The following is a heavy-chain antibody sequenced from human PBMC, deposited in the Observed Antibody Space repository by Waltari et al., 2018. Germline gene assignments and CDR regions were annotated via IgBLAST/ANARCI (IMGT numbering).Heavy chain of an antibody. CDR3: ARAWTTVTPNWFDP. V-gene: IGHV4-34*01. D-gene: IGHD4-17*01. Sequence: QVQLQQWGAGLLKPSETLSLTCAVYGGSFSGYYWSWIRQPPGKGLEWIGEINHSGSTNCNPSLKSRVTISVDTSKNQFSLKLSSVTAADTAVYYCARAWTTVTPNWFDPWGQGTLVTVSS. J-gene: IGHJ5*02. CDR1: GGSFSGYY. CDR2: INHSGST.